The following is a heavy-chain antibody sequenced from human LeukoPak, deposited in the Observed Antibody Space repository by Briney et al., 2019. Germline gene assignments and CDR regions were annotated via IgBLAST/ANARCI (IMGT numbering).Heavy chain of an antibody. CDR2: IYTSGST. D-gene: IGHD5-12*01. CDR3: ARDRAEDIVATITGRNYFDY. CDR1: GGSISSYY. V-gene: IGHV4-4*07. J-gene: IGHJ4*02. Sequence: SETLSLTCTVSGGSISSYYWSWIRQPAGKGLEWIGRIYTSGSTNYNPSLKSRVTMSVDTSKNQFSLKLSSVTAADTAVYYCARDRAEDIVATITGRNYFDYWGQGTLVPVSS.